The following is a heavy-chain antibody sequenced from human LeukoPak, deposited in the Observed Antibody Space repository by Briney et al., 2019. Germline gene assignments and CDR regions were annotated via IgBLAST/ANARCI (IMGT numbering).Heavy chain of an antibody. Sequence: PGGTLRLPCAASGFTFSNYGMNWVRQAPGKGLEWVSAISDSGGTTSYADSVKGRFTISRDNSKNTLYLQMNSLRTEDTAVYFCARVQLRHVVVTAIDYWGQGTLVTVSS. V-gene: IGHV3-23*01. CDR2: ISDSGGTT. J-gene: IGHJ4*02. CDR3: ARVQLRHVVVTAIDY. D-gene: IGHD2-21*02. CDR1: GFTFSNYG.